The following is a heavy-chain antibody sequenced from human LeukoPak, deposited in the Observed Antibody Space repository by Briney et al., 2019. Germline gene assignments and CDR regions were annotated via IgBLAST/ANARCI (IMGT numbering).Heavy chain of an antibody. J-gene: IGHJ4*02. D-gene: IGHD6-25*01. CDR2: INPNSGGT. Sequence: ASVKVSCKASGYTFTGYYMHWVRQAPGQGLEWMGWINPNSGGTNYAQKFQGRVTMTRDTSISTAYMELSRLRSDDTAVYYCARARGGTAAEDYWGQGTLVTVSS. CDR3: ARARGGTAAEDY. V-gene: IGHV1-2*02. CDR1: GYTFTGYY.